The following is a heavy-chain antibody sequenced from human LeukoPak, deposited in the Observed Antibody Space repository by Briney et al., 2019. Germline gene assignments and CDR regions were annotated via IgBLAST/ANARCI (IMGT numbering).Heavy chain of an antibody. V-gene: IGHV3-21*04. Sequence: GGSLRLSCAASGFTFSSYNINWVRQAPGKGLEWVSSISHSSRHIYYADSVKGRFTISRDNAKNSVYLQMHSLRAEDTAVYYCAKASVWTMVRVVSYFDEWGQGIQVTVSS. J-gene: IGHJ4*02. CDR1: GFTFSSYN. D-gene: IGHD3-10*01. CDR3: AKASVWTMVRVVSYFDE. CDR2: ISHSSRHI.